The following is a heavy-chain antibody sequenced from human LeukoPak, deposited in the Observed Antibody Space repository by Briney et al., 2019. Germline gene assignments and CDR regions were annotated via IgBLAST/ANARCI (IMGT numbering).Heavy chain of an antibody. D-gene: IGHD4-23*01. CDR2: ISACNGNT. CDR3: ASGEVVTSRVAFYYYYGMDV. J-gene: IGHJ6*02. V-gene: IGHV1-18*01. CDR1: GYTFTSYG. Sequence: ASVKVSCKASGYTFTSYGISWVRQAPGQGLEWMGWISACNGNTNYAQKLQGRVTMTTDTSTSTAYMELRSLRSDDTAVYYCASGEVVTSRVAFYYYYGMDVWGQGTTVTVSS.